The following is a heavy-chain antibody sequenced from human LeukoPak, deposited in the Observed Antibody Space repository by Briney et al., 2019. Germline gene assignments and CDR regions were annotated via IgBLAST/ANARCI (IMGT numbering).Heavy chain of an antibody. CDR1: GFTFNSYS. Sequence: GGSLRLSCAASGFTFNSYSMNWVRQAPGKGLEWVSYISSGSSTISYADSVKGRFTISRDNAKNSLYVQMNSLRDEDTAVYYCARDYYIDYWGQGTLVTVSS. CDR3: ARDYYIDY. D-gene: IGHD3-10*01. CDR2: ISSGSSTI. J-gene: IGHJ4*02. V-gene: IGHV3-48*02.